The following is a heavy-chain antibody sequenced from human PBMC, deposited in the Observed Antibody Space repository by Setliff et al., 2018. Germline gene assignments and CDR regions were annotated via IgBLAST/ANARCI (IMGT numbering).Heavy chain of an antibody. CDR1: GDSISSGSYY. Sequence: SETLSLTCTFSGDSISSGSYYWTWIRQPAGKGLEWIGHFHTGGSTNYNRSLRSRVSISVDTSKNQFSLKLSSVTAADTATYYCARAGPTVTFFRVLVISWWDPWGQGSLVTVSS. CDR3: ARAGPTVTFFRVLVISWWDP. D-gene: IGHD3-3*01. J-gene: IGHJ5*02. V-gene: IGHV4-61*09. CDR2: FHTGGST.